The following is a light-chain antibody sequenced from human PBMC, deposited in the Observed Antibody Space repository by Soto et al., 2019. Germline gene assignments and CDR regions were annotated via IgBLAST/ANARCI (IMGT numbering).Light chain of an antibody. CDR1: QSVSSSY. J-gene: IGKJ1*01. CDR3: QQSGSSPAWT. CDR2: GAS. Sequence: EIVLTQSPGTLSLSPGKRATLSCRASQSVSSSYLAWYQQKPGQAPRLLIYGASSRATGIPDRFSGSGSGTDFTLTISRLEPEDFALSYCQQSGSSPAWTFGQGTKVEIK. V-gene: IGKV3-20*01.